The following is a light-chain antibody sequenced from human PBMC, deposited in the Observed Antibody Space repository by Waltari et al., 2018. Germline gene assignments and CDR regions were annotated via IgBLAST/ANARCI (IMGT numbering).Light chain of an antibody. V-gene: IGLV2-8*01. CDR3: ASFVGTNNFRV. CDR1: SSDIGSYNF. Sequence: QSALTQPPSASGSPGQSVTISCTGTSSDIGSYNFVSWYQHHPGKAPKLIIYEVTRRPSGVPYRFSGSKSGNTASLTVSGLQAEDEADYYCASFVGTNNFRVFGGGTRVTVL. J-gene: IGLJ2*01. CDR2: EVT.